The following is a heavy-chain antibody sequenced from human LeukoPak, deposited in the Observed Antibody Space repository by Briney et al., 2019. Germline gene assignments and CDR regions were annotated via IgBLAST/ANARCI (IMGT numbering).Heavy chain of an antibody. Sequence: GGSLRLSCAASGFAFSVYDIHWVRQAPGKGLEWVALISYDGSNQYYGDSVKGRFTISRDNSKNTLNLQMNSLRAEDTAVYYCAREVTVTTETAFDIWGQGTMVTVCS. D-gene: IGHD4-17*01. CDR3: AREVTVTTETAFDI. CDR2: ISYDGSNQ. V-gene: IGHV3-30-3*01. J-gene: IGHJ3*02. CDR1: GFAFSVYD.